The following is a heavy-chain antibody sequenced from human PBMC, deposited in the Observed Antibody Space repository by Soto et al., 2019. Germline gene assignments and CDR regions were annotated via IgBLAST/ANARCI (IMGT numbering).Heavy chain of an antibody. CDR3: ARRAVGYDFWSGYRRESDYFDY. CDR1: GGSISSYY. J-gene: IGHJ4*02. Sequence: SETLSLTCTVSGGSISSYYWSWIRQPPGKGLEWIGYIYYSGSTNYNPSLKSRVTISVDTSKNQFSLKLSSVTAADTAVYYCARRAVGYDFWSGYRRESDYFDYWGQGTLVTVSS. D-gene: IGHD3-3*01. V-gene: IGHV4-59*08. CDR2: IYYSGST.